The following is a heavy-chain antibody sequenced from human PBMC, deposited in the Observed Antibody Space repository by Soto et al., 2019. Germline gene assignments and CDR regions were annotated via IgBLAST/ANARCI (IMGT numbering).Heavy chain of an antibody. CDR2: IYYSGST. V-gene: IGHV4-31*03. D-gene: IGHD6-13*01. Sequence: QVQLQESGPGLVKPSQTLSLTCTVSGGSISSGGYYWSWIRQHPGRGLEWIGYIYYSGSTYYNPSLKSRVTISVDTSKNQFSLKLSSVTAADTAVYYCARGPPYSSSWYGNWFDPWGQGTLVTVSS. CDR3: ARGPPYSSSWYGNWFDP. CDR1: GGSISSGGYY. J-gene: IGHJ5*02.